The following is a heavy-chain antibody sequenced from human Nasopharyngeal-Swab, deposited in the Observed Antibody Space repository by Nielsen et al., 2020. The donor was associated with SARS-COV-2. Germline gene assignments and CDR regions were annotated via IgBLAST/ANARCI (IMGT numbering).Heavy chain of an antibody. D-gene: IGHD2-15*01. CDR2: INPNRGAT. V-gene: IGHV1-2*02. CDR3: AKDLLRYCSGGSCNTDYYGMDV. CDR1: GYTFTDYY. J-gene: IGHJ6*02. Sequence: ASVQVSCKASGYTFTDYYMLRVRQAPGQGLEWMGWINPNRGATDYAQKFQGRVTMTRDTSISTAYMELSSLRPDDAAIYYCAKDLLRYCSGGSCNTDYYGMDVWGQGTTVTVSS.